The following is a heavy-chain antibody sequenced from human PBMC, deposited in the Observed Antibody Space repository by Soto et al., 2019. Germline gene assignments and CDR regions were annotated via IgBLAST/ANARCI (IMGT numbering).Heavy chain of an antibody. V-gene: IGHV1-69*13. CDR2: IIPIFGTA. CDR1: GGTFSSYA. Sequence: ASVKVSCKASGGTFSSYAISWVRQAPGQGLEWMGGIIPIFGTANYAQKFQGRVTITADESTSTAYMELSSLRSEDTAVYYCARDRIFGVVGRYYYYGMDVWGQGTTVTVSS. CDR3: ARDRIFGVVGRYYYYGMDV. J-gene: IGHJ6*02. D-gene: IGHD3-3*01.